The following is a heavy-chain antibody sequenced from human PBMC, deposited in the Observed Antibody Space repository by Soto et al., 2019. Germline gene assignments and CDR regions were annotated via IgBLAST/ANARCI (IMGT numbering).Heavy chain of an antibody. V-gene: IGHV1-69*12. Sequence: QVHLVQSGAEVKKPGSSVKVSCKASGGAFTSYSFHWVRQAPGQGLEWMGGIIPMSGTTNYALKFQGRVTMTADVPTNTAYIELSSRGSEDTAIYYCARDNTGLDYWGQGTLVSVSS. J-gene: IGHJ4*02. CDR2: IIPMSGTT. CDR3: ARDNTGLDY. CDR1: GGAFTSYS.